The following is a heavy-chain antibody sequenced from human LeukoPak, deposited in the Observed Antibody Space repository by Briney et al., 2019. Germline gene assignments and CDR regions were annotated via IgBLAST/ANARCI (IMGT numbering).Heavy chain of an antibody. V-gene: IGHV1-18*01. CDR2: ISVYNGNT. CDR3: ARALAEQWLFDY. J-gene: IGHJ4*02. Sequence: ASVKVSCKTSGYTFTNYGISWARQAPGQGLEWMGWISVYNGNTNYAQKLQGRVTMTTDTSTSTAYMELRSLRSDDTAVYYCARALAEQWLFDYWGQGTLVTVSS. CDR1: GYTFTNYG. D-gene: IGHD6-19*01.